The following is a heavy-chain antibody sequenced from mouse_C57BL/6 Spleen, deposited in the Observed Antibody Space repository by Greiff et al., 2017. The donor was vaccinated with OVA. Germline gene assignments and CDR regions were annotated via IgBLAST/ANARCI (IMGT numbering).Heavy chain of an antibody. J-gene: IGHJ4*01. CDR3: ARFGRPITTVVATDYAMDY. Sequence: QVHVKQSGAELVRPGASVKLSCKASGYTFTDYYINWVKQRPGPGLEWIARIYPGSGNTYYNEKFKGKATLTAEKSSSTAYMQLSSLTSDDSAVYFCARFGRPITTVVATDYAMDYWGQGTSVTVSS. V-gene: IGHV1-76*01. CDR2: IYPGSGNT. CDR1: GYTFTDYY. D-gene: IGHD1-1*01.